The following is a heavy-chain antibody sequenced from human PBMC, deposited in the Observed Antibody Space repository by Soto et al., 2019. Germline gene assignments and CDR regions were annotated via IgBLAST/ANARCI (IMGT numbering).Heavy chain of an antibody. CDR3: ARDRAYYDFWSGYYPYYFDY. Sequence: GGSLRLSCAASGFTFSSYAMHWVRQAPGKGLEWLAVISYDGSNKYYADSVKGRFTISRDNSKNTLYLQMNSLRAEDTAVYYCARDRAYYDFWSGYYPYYFDYWGQGTLVTVSS. CDR2: ISYDGSNK. V-gene: IGHV3-30-3*01. CDR1: GFTFSSYA. D-gene: IGHD3-3*01. J-gene: IGHJ4*02.